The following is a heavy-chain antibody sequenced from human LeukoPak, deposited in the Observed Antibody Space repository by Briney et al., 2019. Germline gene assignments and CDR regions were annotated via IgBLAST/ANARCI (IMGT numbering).Heavy chain of an antibody. J-gene: IGHJ4*02. V-gene: IGHV3-11*01. CDR2: ISSSGSTI. Sequence: PGGSLRLSCAASGFTFSDYYMSWIRQAPGKGLEWVSYISSSGSTINYVDSVKGRFTISRDNAKNSLYLQMNSLRAEDTAVYYCARERGLWFGDLHGFDYWGQGTLVTVSS. CDR3: ARERGLWFGDLHGFDY. CDR1: GFTFSDYY. D-gene: IGHD3-10*01.